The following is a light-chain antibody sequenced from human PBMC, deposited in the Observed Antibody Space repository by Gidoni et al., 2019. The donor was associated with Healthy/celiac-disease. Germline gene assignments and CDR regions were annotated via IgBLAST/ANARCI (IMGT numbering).Light chain of an antibody. J-gene: IGLJ2*01. CDR3: SSYTSSSTPVV. CDR2: DVS. CDR1: SSDVGGYNY. Sequence: QSALTQPASVSGSPGQSITIPCTGTSSDVGGYNYVSWYQQHPGEAPKLMIYDVSNRPSGVSNRFSGSKSGNTASLTISGLQAEDEADYYCSSYTSSSTPVVFGGGTKLTVL. V-gene: IGLV2-14*01.